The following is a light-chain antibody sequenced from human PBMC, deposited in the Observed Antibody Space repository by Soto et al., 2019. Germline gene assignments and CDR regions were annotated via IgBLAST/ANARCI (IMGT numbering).Light chain of an antibody. CDR2: EVS. CDR1: SSDVGSYNY. CDR3: SSYTSSSTVV. V-gene: IGLV2-14*01. J-gene: IGLJ1*01. Sequence: QSALTQPASVSGSPGQSITSSCTGTSSDVGSYNYVSWYQQHPGKAPKLMIYEVSYRPSGVSNRFSGSKSGNTASLTISGLQAEDEADYYCSSYTSSSTVVFGSGTKLTVL.